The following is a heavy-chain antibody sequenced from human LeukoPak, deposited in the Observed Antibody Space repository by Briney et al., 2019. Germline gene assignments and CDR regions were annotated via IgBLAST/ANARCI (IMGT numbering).Heavy chain of an antibody. CDR3: ARDRKYYYHMDV. CDR1: GGSISSGTYY. J-gene: IGHJ6*03. V-gene: IGHV4-39*07. CDR2: IYHSGST. Sequence: PSETLSLTCTASGGSISSGTYYWGWIRQSPGKGLEWIGSIYHSGSTYYNPSFKSRVTMSVDTSKNQFSLKLSSLTAADTAVYYCARDRKYYYHMDVWGKGTTVTVSS.